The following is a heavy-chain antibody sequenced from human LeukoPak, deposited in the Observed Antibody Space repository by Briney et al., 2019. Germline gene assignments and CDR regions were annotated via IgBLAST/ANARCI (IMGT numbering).Heavy chain of an antibody. D-gene: IGHD3-22*01. Sequence: WGSLRLSCAASGFTFISYWMTWVRQAPGKGLEWVANRKQDGSERYYVDSVKGRFTISRDNAKNSLYVQMNSLRAEDTAVYYCARGSSGSYLGAFDIWGQGTMVTV. V-gene: IGHV3-7*04. CDR1: GFTFISYW. CDR2: RKQDGSER. CDR3: ARGSSGSYLGAFDI. J-gene: IGHJ3*02.